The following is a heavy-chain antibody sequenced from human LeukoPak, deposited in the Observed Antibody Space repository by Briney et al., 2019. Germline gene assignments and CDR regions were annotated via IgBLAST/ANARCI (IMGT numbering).Heavy chain of an antibody. V-gene: IGHV4-4*07. J-gene: IGHJ3*02. D-gene: IGHD3-10*01. CDR1: GGSISSYY. Sequence: SETLSLTCTVSGGSISSYYWSWIRQPAGKGLEWIGRIYTSGSTNHNPSLKSRVTMSVDTSKNQFSLKLSSVTAADTAVYYCARNYYGSGALDAFDIWGQGTMVTVSS. CDR3: ARNYYGSGALDAFDI. CDR2: IYTSGST.